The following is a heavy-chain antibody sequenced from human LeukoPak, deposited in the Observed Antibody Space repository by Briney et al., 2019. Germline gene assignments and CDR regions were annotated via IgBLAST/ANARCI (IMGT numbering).Heavy chain of an antibody. J-gene: IGHJ4*02. CDR2: ISSSSSTI. D-gene: IGHD3-3*01. CDR1: GFTFSSYS. V-gene: IGHV3-48*01. Sequence: PGGSLRLSCAASGFTFSSYSMNWVRQAPGKGLEWVSYISSSSSTIYYADSVKGRFTISRDNAKNSLYLQMNSLRAEDTAVYYCARDRVQEWLFLRGVEYFDYWGQGTLVTVSS. CDR3: ARDRVQEWLFLRGVEYFDY.